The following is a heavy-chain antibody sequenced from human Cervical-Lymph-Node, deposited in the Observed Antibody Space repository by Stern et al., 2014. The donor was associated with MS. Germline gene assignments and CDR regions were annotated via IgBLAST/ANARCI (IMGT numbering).Heavy chain of an antibody. Sequence: MQLVESGPEVKKPGASVRVSCKTSGYTFTNYNIAWLRQAPGQGLEWMAWISTYNGNTNYAQRLQGRVTMTTDTSTNTVYMELRSLRSDDTAVYFCARERGNIVVIPASPFFDYWGQGALVTVSS. D-gene: IGHD2-2*01. J-gene: IGHJ4*02. CDR1: GYTFTNYN. CDR2: ISTYNGNT. V-gene: IGHV1-18*01. CDR3: ARERGNIVVIPASPFFDY.